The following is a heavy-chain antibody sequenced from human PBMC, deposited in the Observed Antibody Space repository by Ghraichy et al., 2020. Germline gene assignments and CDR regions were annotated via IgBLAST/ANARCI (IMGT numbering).Heavy chain of an antibody. Sequence: SETLSLTCTVSGGSISSGGYYWSWIRQHPGKGLEWIGYIYYSGSTYYNPSLKSRVTISVDTSKNQFSLKLSSVTAADTAVYYRATQGRSRNNWFDPWGQGTLVTVSS. CDR2: IYYSGST. V-gene: IGHV4-31*03. J-gene: IGHJ5*02. CDR3: ATQGRSRNNWFDP. CDR1: GGSISSGGYY. D-gene: IGHD1-14*01.